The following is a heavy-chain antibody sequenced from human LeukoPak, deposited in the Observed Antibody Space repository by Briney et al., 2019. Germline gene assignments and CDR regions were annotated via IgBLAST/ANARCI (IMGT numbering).Heavy chain of an antibody. V-gene: IGHV3-23*01. CDR2: ISGSGGST. CDR1: GFTFSSYA. Sequence: GGSLRLSCAASGFTFSSYAMSWVRQAPGKGLEWVSAISGSGGSTYYADSVKGRFTISRDNSKNTLYLQMNSLRAEDTAVYYCARGHYYDSSGYHGGYWGQGTLVTVSS. CDR3: ARGHYYDSSGYHGGY. J-gene: IGHJ4*02. D-gene: IGHD3-22*01.